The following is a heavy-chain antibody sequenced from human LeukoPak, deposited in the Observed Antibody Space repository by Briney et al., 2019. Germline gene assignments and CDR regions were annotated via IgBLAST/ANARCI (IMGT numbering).Heavy chain of an antibody. CDR1: GFTFSDYY. J-gene: IGHJ4*02. CDR2: ISSSGSTI. D-gene: IGHD3-10*01. Sequence: GGSLRLSCAASGFTFSDYYMSWIRQAPGKGLEWVSYISSSGSTIYYADSVKGRFTISRDNAKNSLYLQMNSLRAEDTAVYYCALRSYYGSGSFDYWGQGILVTVSS. CDR3: ALRSYYGSGSFDY. V-gene: IGHV3-11*04.